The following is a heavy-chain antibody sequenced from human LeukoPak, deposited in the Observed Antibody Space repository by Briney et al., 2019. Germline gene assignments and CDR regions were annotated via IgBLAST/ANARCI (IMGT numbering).Heavy chain of an antibody. Sequence: SVKVSCKASGGTFISYAISWVGQAPGQGLEWMGGIIPIFGTANYAQKFQGRVTITADKSTSTAYMELSSLRSEDTAVYYCARDQIGYNWKGGYYFDYWGQGTLVTVSS. J-gene: IGHJ4*02. CDR1: GGTFISYA. D-gene: IGHD1-1*01. V-gene: IGHV1-69*06. CDR2: IIPIFGTA. CDR3: ARDQIGYNWKGGYYFDY.